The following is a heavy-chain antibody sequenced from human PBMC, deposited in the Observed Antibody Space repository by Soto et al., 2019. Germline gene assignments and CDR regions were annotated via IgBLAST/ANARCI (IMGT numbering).Heavy chain of an antibody. CDR2: ISSSSSYI. CDR1: GFSNSIYI. Sequence: AGLLRRACTTAGFSNSIYISGWGRKEQRKGLEWVSSISSSSSYIYYADSVKGRFTISRDNAKNSLYLQMNSLRAEDTAVYYCARDRYDILTGYWGYYYGMDVWGQGTTVTVSS. D-gene: IGHD3-9*01. CDR3: ARDRYDILTGYWGYYYGMDV. J-gene: IGHJ6*02. V-gene: IGHV3-21*01.